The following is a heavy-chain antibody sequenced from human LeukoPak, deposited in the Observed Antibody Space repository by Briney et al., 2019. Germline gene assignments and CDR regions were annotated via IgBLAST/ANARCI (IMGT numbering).Heavy chain of an antibody. CDR3: ARAAYSSTWYSRYFDL. CDR2: IKQDGTEK. CDR1: GFTFTTYW. D-gene: IGHD6-13*01. J-gene: IGHJ2*01. Sequence: GGSLRLSCTASGFTFTTYWMSWVRHPPGKGLEWVANIKQDGTEKYYVDSVKGRFTISRENAKNSLYLQMNSLRAGDTAVYYCARAAYSSTWYSRYFDLWGRGTLVTVSS. V-gene: IGHV3-7*01.